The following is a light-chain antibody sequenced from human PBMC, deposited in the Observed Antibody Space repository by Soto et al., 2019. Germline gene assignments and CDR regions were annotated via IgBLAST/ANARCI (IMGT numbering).Light chain of an antibody. CDR2: GAS. Sequence: EIVMTQSASTLSVSPGERATLSWGASQSVSSNLAWYQQKPGQAPRLLIYGASTRATGIPARFSGSGSGKEFTLNISSLQSEDFAVYYCQQYNNWPPMITFGQGTRLEIK. V-gene: IGKV3-15*01. CDR1: QSVSSN. CDR3: QQYNNWPPMIT. J-gene: IGKJ5*01.